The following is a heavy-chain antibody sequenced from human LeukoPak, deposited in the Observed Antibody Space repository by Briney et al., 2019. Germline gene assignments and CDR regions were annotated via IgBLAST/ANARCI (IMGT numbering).Heavy chain of an antibody. CDR2: IYPDDSDT. J-gene: IGHJ5*01. CDR1: GYSFTSYW. V-gene: IGHV5-51*01. CDR3: ARRAYYSVSGSYRWFDY. D-gene: IGHD3-10*01. Sequence: GESLKISCEGSGYSFTSYWIGWVRQMPGKGLEWMGMIYPDDSDTRYSPSFQGQVTISVDKSISTAYPQWSSLKASDTAMYYCARRAYYSVSGSYRWFDYWGQGTLVTVSS.